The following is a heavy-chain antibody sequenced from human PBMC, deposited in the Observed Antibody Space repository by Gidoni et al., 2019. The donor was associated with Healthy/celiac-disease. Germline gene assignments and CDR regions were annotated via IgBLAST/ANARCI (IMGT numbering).Heavy chain of an antibody. CDR1: GYTFTSYY. J-gene: IGHJ6*02. CDR3: ARDLGMIVVVVAASWLSYGMDV. Sequence: QVQLVQSGAAVKKPGASVKVSCKASGYTFTSYYMHWVRQAPGQGLEWMGIINPSGGSTSYEQKFQGRVTMTRDTSTSTVYMELSSLRSEDTAVYYCARDLGMIVVVVAASWLSYGMDVWGQGTTVTVSS. CDR2: INPSGGST. D-gene: IGHD2-15*01. V-gene: IGHV1-46*01.